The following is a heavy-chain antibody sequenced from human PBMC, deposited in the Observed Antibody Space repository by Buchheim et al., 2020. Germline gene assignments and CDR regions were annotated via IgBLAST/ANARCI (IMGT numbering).Heavy chain of an antibody. CDR3: ARALWFGELSPQHEYYMDV. Sequence: QVQLVESGGGVVQPGRSLRLSCAASGFTFSSYGMHWVRQAPGKGLEWVAVISYDGSNKYYADSVKGRFTISRDNAKNSLYLQMNSLRAEDTALYYCARALWFGELSPQHEYYMDVWGKGTT. D-gene: IGHD3-10*01. CDR1: GFTFSSYG. J-gene: IGHJ6*03. V-gene: IGHV3-30*03. CDR2: ISYDGSNK.